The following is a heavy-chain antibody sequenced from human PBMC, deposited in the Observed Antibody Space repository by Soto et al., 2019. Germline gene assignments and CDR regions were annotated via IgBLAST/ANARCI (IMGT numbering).Heavy chain of an antibody. CDR2: IYTEGATA. J-gene: IGHJ4*02. Sequence: GSLRLSCAASGFTFSSYWMHWVRQAPGKGLVWVSRIYTEGATASYADSVRGRFTISRDNAKNTLYLQMNSLSAEDTALYYCARGNTGYANFDYWGQATLVTVSS. CDR3: ARGNTGYANFDY. V-gene: IGHV3-74*01. D-gene: IGHD5-12*01. CDR1: GFTFSSYW.